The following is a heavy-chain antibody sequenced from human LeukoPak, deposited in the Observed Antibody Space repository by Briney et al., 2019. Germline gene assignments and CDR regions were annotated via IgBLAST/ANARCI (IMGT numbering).Heavy chain of an antibody. D-gene: IGHD3-10*01. Sequence: PSETLSLTCTVSGGSISNYYWSWIRQPPGKGLEWIGYIYYSGTTNYNPSLKSRVTISVDTSKNQFSLKLNSVTAADTAVYYCARVMSGVRGVIGMSDYWGQGTLVTVSS. CDR2: IYYSGTT. CDR1: GGSISNYY. CDR3: ARVMSGVRGVIGMSDY. J-gene: IGHJ4*02. V-gene: IGHV4-59*01.